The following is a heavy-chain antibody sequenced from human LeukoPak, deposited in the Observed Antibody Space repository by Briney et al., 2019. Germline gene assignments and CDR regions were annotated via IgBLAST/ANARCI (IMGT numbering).Heavy chain of an antibody. V-gene: IGHV1-18*01. J-gene: IGHJ5*02. CDR3: AAEKIGWLDP. D-gene: IGHD5-12*01. CDR2: ISTYNGNT. CDR1: GHTFSIYG. Sequence: ASVTVSCKASGHTFSIYGITWVRQAPGQGLEWMGWISTYNGNTDYAEQFRGRISMSADTPTNTAYMELRSLRPDDTAIYYCAAEKIGWLDPWGQGTLVTVSS.